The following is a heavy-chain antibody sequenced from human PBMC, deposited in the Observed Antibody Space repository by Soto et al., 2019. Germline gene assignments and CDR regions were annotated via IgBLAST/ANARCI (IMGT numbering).Heavy chain of an antibody. D-gene: IGHD2-15*01. J-gene: IGHJ6*02. V-gene: IGHV3-74*01. CDR3: THCRGESCHGGYFGMDV. CDR2: INSDGTTT. CDR1: GFTFRGYW. Sequence: GGSLRLSCGGPGFTFRGYWMHWVRQSPGKGLVWVSRINSDGTTTAYADSVKGRFTISRDNSKNTLFLQMTSLRADDTAVYYCTHCRGESCHGGYFGMDVWGQGTTVTVSS.